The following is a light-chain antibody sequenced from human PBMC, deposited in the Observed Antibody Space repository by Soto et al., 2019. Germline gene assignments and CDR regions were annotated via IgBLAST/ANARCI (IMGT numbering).Light chain of an antibody. CDR2: LNSDGRH. V-gene: IGLV4-69*01. CDR3: QTWGTGFRV. Sequence: QLVLTQSPSASASLGASVKLTCTLSSGHSTYAIAWHQQQPEKGPRFLMDLNSDGRHTKGDGIPDRFSGSSSGAERYLTISSLQSEDEADYYCQTWGTGFRVFGGGTKLTVL. CDR1: SGHSTYA. J-gene: IGLJ3*02.